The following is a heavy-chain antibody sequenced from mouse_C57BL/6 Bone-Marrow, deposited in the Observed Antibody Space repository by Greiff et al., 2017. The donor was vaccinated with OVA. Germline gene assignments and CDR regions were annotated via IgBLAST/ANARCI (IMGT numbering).Heavy chain of an antibody. CDR3: TTSSFITTVVATGRRFAY. V-gene: IGHV14-4*01. Sequence: VQLQQSGAELVRPGASVKLSCTASGFNIKDDYMHWVKQRPEQGLEWIGWIDPENGDTEYASKFQGKATITADTSSNTAYLQLSSLTSEDTAVYYCTTSSFITTVVATGRRFAYWGQGTLVTVSA. CDR1: GFNIKDDY. D-gene: IGHD1-1*01. CDR2: IDPENGDT. J-gene: IGHJ3*01.